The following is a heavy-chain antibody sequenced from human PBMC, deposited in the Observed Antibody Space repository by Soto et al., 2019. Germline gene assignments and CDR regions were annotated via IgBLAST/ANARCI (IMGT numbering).Heavy chain of an antibody. CDR1: GFPFSMSA. CDR3: ATVHSTSRSFDY. Sequence: GGSLRLSCAASGFPFSMSAMTWVRQAPGKGLEWVSTTGLNGRTTYYADSVKGRFTVSRDNTKNTLDLQMASLRAEDTAVYYCATVHSTSRSFDYWGQGTLVTVSS. D-gene: IGHD6-6*01. V-gene: IGHV3-23*01. CDR2: TGLNGRTT. J-gene: IGHJ4*02.